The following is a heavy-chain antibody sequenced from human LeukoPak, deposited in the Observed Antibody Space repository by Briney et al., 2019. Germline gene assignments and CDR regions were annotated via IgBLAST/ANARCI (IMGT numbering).Heavy chain of an antibody. J-gene: IGHJ6*03. CDR3: ARGNYDFWSGYYDYYYMDV. Sequence: SETLSLTCTVSGGSISSGSYYWSWIRQPGGKGLEWIGRIYTSGSTNYNRSLKSRVTISVDTSKNQFSLKMSSVTAADTAVYYCARGNYDFWSGYYDYYYMDVWGKGTTVTVSS. V-gene: IGHV4-61*02. CDR1: GGSISSGSYY. CDR2: IYTSGST. D-gene: IGHD3-3*01.